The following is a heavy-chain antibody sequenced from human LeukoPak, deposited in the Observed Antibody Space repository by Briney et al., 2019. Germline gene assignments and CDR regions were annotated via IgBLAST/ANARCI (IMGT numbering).Heavy chain of an antibody. Sequence: GGSLRLSCAASGFTFSTYWMSWVRQAPGKGLEWVANMKQDGSEEYYVDSVKGRFTISRDNAKNSLYLQMNSLRAEDTAVYYCARDKIVGATVLDYWGQGSLVTVSS. CDR1: GFTFSTYW. J-gene: IGHJ4*02. CDR3: ARDKIVGATVLDY. CDR2: MKQDGSEE. D-gene: IGHD1-26*01. V-gene: IGHV3-7*03.